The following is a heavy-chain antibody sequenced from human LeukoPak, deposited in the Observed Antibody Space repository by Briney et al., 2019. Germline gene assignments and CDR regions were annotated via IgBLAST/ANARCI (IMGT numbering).Heavy chain of an antibody. Sequence: GGSLRLSCAASGFTFSTYWMSWVRQAPGKGLEWVANMKQDGSEEYYVDSVKGRFTISRDNAKNSLYLQMNSLRAEDTAVYYCARDKIVGATVLDYWGQGSLVTVSS. CDR1: GFTFSTYW. J-gene: IGHJ4*02. CDR3: ARDKIVGATVLDY. CDR2: MKQDGSEE. D-gene: IGHD1-26*01. V-gene: IGHV3-7*03.